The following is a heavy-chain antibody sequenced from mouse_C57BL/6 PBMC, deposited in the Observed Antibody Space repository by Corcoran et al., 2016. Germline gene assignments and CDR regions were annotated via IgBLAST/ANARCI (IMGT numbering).Heavy chain of an antibody. Sequence: EVQLQQSGPELVKPGASVKISCKASGYTFTDYYMNWVKQSHGKSLEWIGDINPNNGGTSYNQKFKGKATLTVDKSSSTAYMELRSLTSEDSAVYYCARGGFYARDYWGQGTSVTVSS. CDR1: GYTFTDYY. J-gene: IGHJ4*01. CDR2: INPNNGGT. V-gene: IGHV1-26*01. CDR3: ARGGFYARDY.